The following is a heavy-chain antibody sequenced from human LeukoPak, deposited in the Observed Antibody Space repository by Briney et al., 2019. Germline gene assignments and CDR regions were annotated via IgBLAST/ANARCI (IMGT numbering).Heavy chain of an antibody. CDR3: ATEGILEWLAGLDV. D-gene: IGHD3-3*01. V-gene: IGHV1-24*01. J-gene: IGHJ6*02. CDR1: GYTLTELS. Sequence: ASVKVSCTVSGYTLTELSMHWVRQAPGKGLEWMGGFDPEDGETIYAQKFQGRVTMTEDTSTDTAYMELSSLRSEDTAVYYCATEGILEWLAGLDVWGQGTTVTVSS. CDR2: FDPEDGET.